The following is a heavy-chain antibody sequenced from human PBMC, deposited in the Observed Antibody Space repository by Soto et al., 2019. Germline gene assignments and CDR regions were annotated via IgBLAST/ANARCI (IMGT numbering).Heavy chain of an antibody. V-gene: IGHV1-69*13. Sequence: SVKVSCKASGGTFSSYAISWVRQAPGQGLEWMGGIIPIFGTANYAQKFQGRVTITADESTSTAYMELSSLRSEDTAVYYCARASREEYTIYYDYYYVMDVCGQGTTVTVSS. J-gene: IGHJ6*02. CDR3: ARASREEYTIYYDYYYVMDV. CDR2: IIPIFGTA. CDR1: GGTFSSYA. D-gene: IGHD3-10*01.